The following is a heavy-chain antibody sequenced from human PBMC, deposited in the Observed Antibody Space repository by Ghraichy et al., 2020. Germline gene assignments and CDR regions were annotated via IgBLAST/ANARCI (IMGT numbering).Heavy chain of an antibody. CDR1: GYTFTGYY. CDR2: INPNGGSA. CDR3: ARDPITVIPGNNWFDP. Sequence: ASVKVSCKASGYTFTGYYMHWVRQAPGQGLEWMGIINPNGGSAIYAQKFQGRVTMTKDTSTSTVYMELSSLRSEDTAVYYCARDPITVIPGNNWFDPWGQGTLVTVSS. J-gene: IGHJ5*02. D-gene: IGHD3-22*01. V-gene: IGHV1-46*01.